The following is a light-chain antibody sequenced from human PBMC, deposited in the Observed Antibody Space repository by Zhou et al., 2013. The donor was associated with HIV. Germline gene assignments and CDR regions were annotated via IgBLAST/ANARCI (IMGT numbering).Light chain of an antibody. CDR2: GAS. Sequence: EIVLTQSPGTLSLSPGERATLSCRASQSVSSDFLAWYQQKPGQAPRLLIFGASTRATGVPDRFSGSGSGTEFTLTIIGLQSGDFAVYYCQQYPGAFGQGTKVEIK. CDR3: QQYPGA. J-gene: IGKJ1*01. CDR1: QSVSSDF. V-gene: IGKV3-20*01.